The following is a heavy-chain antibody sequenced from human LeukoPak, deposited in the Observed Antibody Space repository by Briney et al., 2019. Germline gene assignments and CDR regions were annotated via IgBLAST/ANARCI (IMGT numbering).Heavy chain of an antibody. CDR2: ISAYNGNT. CDR3: AGGTYYYDSSGYYGLNWFDP. D-gene: IGHD3-22*01. V-gene: IGHV1-18*01. J-gene: IGHJ5*02. Sequence: ASVKVSCKASGYTFTSYGISWVRQAPGQGLEWMGWISAYNGNTNYAQKLQGGVTMTTDTSTSTAYMELRSLRSDDTAVYYCAGGTYYYDSSGYYGLNWFDPWGQGTLVTVSS. CDR1: GYTFTSYG.